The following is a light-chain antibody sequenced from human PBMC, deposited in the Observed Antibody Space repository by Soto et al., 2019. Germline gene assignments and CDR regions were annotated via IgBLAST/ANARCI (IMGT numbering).Light chain of an antibody. J-gene: IGLJ1*01. CDR3: QSYDSRDV. CDR2: GNS. CDR1: SSNIGAGYD. V-gene: IGLV1-40*01. Sequence: QSVLPQPPSVSGAPGQRVTISCTGSSSNIGAGYDVHWYQQLPGTAPKLLIYGNSNRPSGVPDRFSGSKSGTSASLAITGLQAEDEADYYCQSYDSRDVFGTGTKVTVL.